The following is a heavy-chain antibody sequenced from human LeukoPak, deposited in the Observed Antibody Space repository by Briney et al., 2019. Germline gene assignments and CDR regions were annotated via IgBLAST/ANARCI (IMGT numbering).Heavy chain of an antibody. V-gene: IGHV3-7*01. CDR3: ARPSIAAAGRFQH. J-gene: IGHJ1*01. CDR1: GDSISSNSYN. D-gene: IGHD6-13*01. CDR2: IKQDGSEK. Sequence: ETLSLTCTVSGDSISSNSYNWGWIRQPPGKGLEWVANIKQDGSEKYYVDSVKGRFTISRDNAKNSLYLQMNSLRAEDTAVYYCARPSIAAAGRFQHWGQGTLVTVSS.